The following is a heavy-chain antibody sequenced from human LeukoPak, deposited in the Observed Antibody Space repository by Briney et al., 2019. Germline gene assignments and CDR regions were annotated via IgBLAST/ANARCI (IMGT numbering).Heavy chain of an antibody. CDR2: ISAYNGNT. V-gene: IGHV1-18*01. D-gene: IGHD3-10*01. J-gene: IGHJ4*02. Sequence: ASVKVSCKASGYTFTSYGISWVRQAPGQGLEWMGWISAYNGNTNYAQKLQGRVTMTTDTSTSTACMELRSLRSDDTAVYYCAREYGSGSYVSDYWGQGTLVTVSS. CDR1: GYTFTSYG. CDR3: AREYGSGSYVSDY.